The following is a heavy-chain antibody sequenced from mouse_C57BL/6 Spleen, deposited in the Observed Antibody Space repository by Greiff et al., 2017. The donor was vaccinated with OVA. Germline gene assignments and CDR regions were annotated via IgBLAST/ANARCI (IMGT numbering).Heavy chain of an antibody. V-gene: IGHV1-22*01. CDR1: GYTFTDYN. D-gene: IGHD2-4*01. J-gene: IGHJ3*01. CDR3: ARGGYDYDGGFAY. Sequence: VQLKQSGPELVKPGASVKMSCKASGYTFTDYNMHWVKQSHGKSLEWIGYINPNNGGTSYNQKFKGKATLTVNKSSSTAYMELRSLTSEDSAVYYCARGGYDYDGGFAYWGQGTLVTVSA. CDR2: INPNNGGT.